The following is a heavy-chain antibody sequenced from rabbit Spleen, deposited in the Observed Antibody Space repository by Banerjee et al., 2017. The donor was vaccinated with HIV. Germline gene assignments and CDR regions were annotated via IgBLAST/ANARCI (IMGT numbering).Heavy chain of an antibody. CDR1: GFSFSSGYY. V-gene: IGHV1S40*01. CDR2: IYGGSSGTT. CDR3: ARGYNAGYGGYDYASYFDL. Sequence: QSLEESGGGLVKPGASLTLTCTASGFSFSSGYYMCWVRQAPGKGPEWIACIYGGSSGTTSYASWAKGRFPISKPASTTVTLQMTSLTAADTATYFCARGYNAGYGGYDYASYFDLWGPGTLVTVS. J-gene: IGHJ4*01. D-gene: IGHD6-1*01.